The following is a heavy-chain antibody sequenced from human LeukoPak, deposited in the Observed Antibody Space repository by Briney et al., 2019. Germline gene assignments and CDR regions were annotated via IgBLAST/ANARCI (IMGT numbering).Heavy chain of an antibody. D-gene: IGHD6-19*01. J-gene: IGHJ4*02. CDR3: AKDVVAGTNYFDY. CDR2: IWYDGSNK. V-gene: IGHV3-33*06. CDR1: GFTFSSYG. Sequence: GGSLRLSCAASGFTFSSYGMHWVRQAPGKGLEWVAVIWYDGSNKYYADSVKGRFTISRDNSKNTLYLQMNSLRAEDTAVYYCAKDVVAGTNYFDYWGQGTLVTVSS.